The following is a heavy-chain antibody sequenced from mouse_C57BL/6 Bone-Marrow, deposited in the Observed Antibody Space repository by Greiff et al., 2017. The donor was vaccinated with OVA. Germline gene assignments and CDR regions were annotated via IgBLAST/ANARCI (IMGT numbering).Heavy chain of an antibody. CDR3: ARNPEVYYVYDVYFDY. CDR1: GFTFSSYG. Sequence: EVQRVESGGDLVKPGGSLKLSCAASGFTFSSYGMSWVRQTPDKRLEWVATISSGGSYTYYPDSVKGRFTISRDNAKNTLYLQMCSLKSEDTAMYYCARNPEVYYVYDVYFDYWGQGTTLTVSS. V-gene: IGHV5-6*01. D-gene: IGHD2-2*01. CDR2: ISSGGSYT. J-gene: IGHJ2*01.